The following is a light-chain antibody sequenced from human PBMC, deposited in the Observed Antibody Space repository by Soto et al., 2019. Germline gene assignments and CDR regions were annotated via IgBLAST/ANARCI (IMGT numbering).Light chain of an antibody. V-gene: IGKV3-20*01. CDR1: QTVRNNS. CDR2: DAS. CDR3: QQFGASLTWT. Sequence: EFVLTQSPGTLSLSPGERATLSCRASQTVRNNSLAWYQQKPGQAPRLLIYDASSRATGIPDRFSGGGSGTAFTLTISRLEPEDFAVYYCQQFGASLTWTFGQGTKVDIK. J-gene: IGKJ1*01.